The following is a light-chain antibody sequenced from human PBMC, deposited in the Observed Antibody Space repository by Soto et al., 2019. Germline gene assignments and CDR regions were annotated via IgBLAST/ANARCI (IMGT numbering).Light chain of an antibody. Sequence: QSALTQPASVSGSPGQSITISCTGTSSDVGGYDYVSWYQLHPGKAPKLMVFEDNNRPSGVSYRFSGSKSGNTASLTISGLQAEDEADYFCSSYSISTAYLFGTGTKLTVL. CDR2: EDN. V-gene: IGLV2-14*01. CDR3: SSYSISTAYL. CDR1: SSDVGGYDY. J-gene: IGLJ1*01.